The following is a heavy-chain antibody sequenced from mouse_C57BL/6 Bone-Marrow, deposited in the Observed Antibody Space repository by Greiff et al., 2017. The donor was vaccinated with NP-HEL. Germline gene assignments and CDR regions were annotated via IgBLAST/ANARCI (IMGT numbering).Heavy chain of an antibody. CDR2: ISSGSSTI. D-gene: IGHD1-1*02. CDR3: ARNYGGLYYYAMDY. J-gene: IGHJ4*01. V-gene: IGHV5-17*01. Sequence: EVKLMESGGGLVKPGGSLKLSCAASGFTFSDYGMHWVRQAPEKGLEWVAYISSGSSTIYYADTVKGRFTISRDNAKNTLFLQMTSLRSEDTAMYYCARNYGGLYYYAMDYWGQGTSVTVSS. CDR1: GFTFSDYG.